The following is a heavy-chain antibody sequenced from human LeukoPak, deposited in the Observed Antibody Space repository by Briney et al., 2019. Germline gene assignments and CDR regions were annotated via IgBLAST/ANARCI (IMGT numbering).Heavy chain of an antibody. J-gene: IGHJ4*02. V-gene: IGHV1-8*03. CDR2: MNPNSGNT. D-gene: IGHD3-22*01. CDR1: GYTFTTYD. Sequence: GASVKVSCKASGYTFTTYDINWVRQATGQGLEWMGWMNPNSGNTGFAQKFQGRVTITRNTPISTAYMELSSLRSEDTAVYYCATAPPYDSSGYYLGYYFDYWGQGTLVTVSS. CDR3: ATAPPYDSSGYYLGYYFDY.